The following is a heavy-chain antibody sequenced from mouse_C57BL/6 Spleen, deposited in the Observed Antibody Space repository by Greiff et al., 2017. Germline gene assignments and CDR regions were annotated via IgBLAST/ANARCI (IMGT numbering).Heavy chain of an antibody. D-gene: IGHD1-2*01. Sequence: EVQLQQSGPELVKPGASVKISCKASGYTFTDYYMNWVKQSHGKSLEWIGDINPNNGGTSYNQKFKGKATLTVDKSSSTAYMELRSLTSEDSAVYYCAREGLRLGSWFAYWGQGTLVTVSA. CDR1: GYTFTDYY. J-gene: IGHJ3*01. CDR2: INPNNGGT. CDR3: AREGLRLGSWFAY. V-gene: IGHV1-26*01.